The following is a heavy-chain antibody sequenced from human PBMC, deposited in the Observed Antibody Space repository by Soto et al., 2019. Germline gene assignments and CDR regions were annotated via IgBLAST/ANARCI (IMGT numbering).Heavy chain of an antibody. CDR1: GYSFTSYW. CDR2: IYPGDSDT. V-gene: IGHV5-51*01. D-gene: IGHD6-19*01. CDR3: ATHTGRIAVAGTPFDY. Sequence: GESLKISCKGSGYSFTSYWIGWVRQMPGKGLEWMGIIYPGDSDTRYSPSFQGQVTISADKSISTAYLQWSSLKASDTAMYYCATHTGRIAVAGTPFDYWGQGTLVTVSS. J-gene: IGHJ4*02.